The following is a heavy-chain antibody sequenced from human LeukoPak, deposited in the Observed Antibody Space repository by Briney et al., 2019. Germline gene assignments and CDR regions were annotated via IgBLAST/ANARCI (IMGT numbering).Heavy chain of an antibody. V-gene: IGHV1-2*02. D-gene: IGHD2-2*02. CDR1: GYTFTGYY. CDR3: ARVEIVVVPAAIIPDAFDI. Sequence: GASVKVSCKASGYTFTGYYMHWVRQAPGQGLEWMGWINPNSGGTNYAQKFQGRVTMTRDTSISTAYMELSRLRSDDTAVYYCARVEIVVVPAAIIPDAFDIWGQGTMVTASS. J-gene: IGHJ3*02. CDR2: INPNSGGT.